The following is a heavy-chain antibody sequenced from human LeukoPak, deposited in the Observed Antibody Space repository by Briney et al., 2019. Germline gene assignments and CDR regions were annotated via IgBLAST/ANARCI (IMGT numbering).Heavy chain of an antibody. D-gene: IGHD5-18*01. V-gene: IGHV4-34*01. CDR1: GVSFSGYY. CDR2: INHSGST. Sequence: SETLSLTCAVYGVSFSGYYWSWLRQPPGKGLEWLGEINHSGSTNYNPSLKSRVTISVDTSKNQFSLKLSSVTAADTAVYYCARDCGYSYGLYYYYGMDVWGQGTTVTVSS. J-gene: IGHJ6*02. CDR3: ARDCGYSYGLYYYYGMDV.